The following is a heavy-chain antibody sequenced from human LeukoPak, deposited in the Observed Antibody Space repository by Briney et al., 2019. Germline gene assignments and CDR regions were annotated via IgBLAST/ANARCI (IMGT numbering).Heavy chain of an antibody. D-gene: IGHD3-16*01. CDR1: GYTFAGYF. Sequence: ASVKVSCKTSGYTFAGYFIHWVRRAPGQGLEWMGWINPNTGVPKYAQKFQDRVTMTRDTSIATVYMEISSLRSDDTAVFYCARDRKIYEKRGSNDDYWGQGTLVTVSP. CDR2: INPNTGVP. J-gene: IGHJ4*02. V-gene: IGHV1-2*02. CDR3: ARDRKIYEKRGSNDDY.